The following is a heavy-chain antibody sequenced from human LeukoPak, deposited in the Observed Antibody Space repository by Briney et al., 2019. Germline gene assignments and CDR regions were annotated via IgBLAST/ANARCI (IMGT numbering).Heavy chain of an antibody. D-gene: IGHD2-2*01. Sequence: PGGSLRLSCAASGFSFSNYGMHWVRRAPGKGPEWVAFIQSDGGNEYYADSVKGRFTISRDNSKNTLYLQLNSLRAEDTAVYYCAHPFCSSTTCMWGQGTMVTVSS. CDR1: GFSFSNYG. V-gene: IGHV3-30*02. CDR2: IQSDGGNE. J-gene: IGHJ3*02. CDR3: AHPFCSSTTCM.